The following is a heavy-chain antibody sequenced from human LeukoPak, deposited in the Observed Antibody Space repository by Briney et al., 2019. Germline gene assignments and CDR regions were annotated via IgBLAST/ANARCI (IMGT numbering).Heavy chain of an antibody. V-gene: IGHV3-33*01. J-gene: IGHJ6*02. CDR2: IWHDGSKK. CDR1: GFTFSSYG. CDR3: ARARFCSSGSCPYDFGVDV. D-gene: IGHD2-15*01. Sequence: GGSLRLSCAASGFTFSSYGMHWVRQAPGKGLDWVAVIWHDGSKKYYVDSVKGRFTISRDNSKSTLYLQMNSLRAEDTAVYFCARARFCSSGSCPYDFGVDVWGQGTTVTVSS.